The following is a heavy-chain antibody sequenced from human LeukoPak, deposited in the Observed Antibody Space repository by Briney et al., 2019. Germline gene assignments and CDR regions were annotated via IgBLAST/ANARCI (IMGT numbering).Heavy chain of an antibody. CDR3: ARDPYYYDSSGYYVFFDY. CDR2: ISAYNGNT. CDR1: GYTFTSYG. D-gene: IGHD3-22*01. J-gene: IGHJ4*02. V-gene: IGHV1-18*01. Sequence: ASVKVSCKASGYTFTSYGISWVRQAPGQGLEWMGWISAYNGNTNHAQKLQGRVTMTTDTSTSTAYMELRSLRSDDTAVYYCARDPYYYDSSGYYVFFDYWGQGTLVTVSS.